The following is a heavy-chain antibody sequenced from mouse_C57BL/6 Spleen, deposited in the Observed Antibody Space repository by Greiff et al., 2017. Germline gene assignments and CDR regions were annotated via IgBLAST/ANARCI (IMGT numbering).Heavy chain of an antibody. CDR3: AITGGDYDVFYWYFDV. CDR1: GYSITSGYD. J-gene: IGHJ1*03. Sequence: ESGPGMVKPSQSLSLTCTVTGYSITSGYDWHWIRHFPGNKLEWMGYISYSGSTNYNPSLKSRISITHDTSKNHFFLKLNSVTTEDTATYYCAITGGDYDVFYWYFDVWGTGTTVTVSS. CDR2: ISYSGST. V-gene: IGHV3-1*01. D-gene: IGHD2-4*01.